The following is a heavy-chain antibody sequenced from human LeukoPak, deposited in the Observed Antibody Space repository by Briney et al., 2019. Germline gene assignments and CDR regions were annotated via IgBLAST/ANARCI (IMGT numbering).Heavy chain of an antibody. J-gene: IGHJ4*02. Sequence: RTGGSLRLSCAASGFTFSRYGMHWVRQAPGKGLEWVAFIRYDESNKFYADSVKGRFTVSRDNSKNTLYLQMNSLRADDTAVYYCARQTGLLDYWGQGTLVTVSS. CDR3: ARQTGLLDY. CDR2: IRYDESNK. V-gene: IGHV3-30*02. CDR1: GFTFSRYG. D-gene: IGHD3-9*01.